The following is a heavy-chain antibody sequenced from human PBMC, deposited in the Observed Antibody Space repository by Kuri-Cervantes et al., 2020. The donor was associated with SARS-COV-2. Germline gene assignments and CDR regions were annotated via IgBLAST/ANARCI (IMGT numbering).Heavy chain of an antibody. CDR1: GGTFSSYA. J-gene: IGHJ4*02. V-gene: IGHV1-69*10. Sequence: SVKVSCKASGGTFSSYAISWVRQAPGQGLEWMGGIIPILGIANYAQKFQGRVTITADKSTSTAYMELSSLRSEDTAVYYCARDLVTPHFDYWGQGTLVTVSS. D-gene: IGHD2-21*02. CDR2: IIPILGIA. CDR3: ARDLVTPHFDY.